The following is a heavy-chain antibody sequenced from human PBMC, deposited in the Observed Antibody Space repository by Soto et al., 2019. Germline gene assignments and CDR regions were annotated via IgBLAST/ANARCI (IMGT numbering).Heavy chain of an antibody. CDR2: IYYSGST. CDR1: GGSISSSSYY. J-gene: IGHJ4*02. D-gene: IGHD4-17*01. Sequence: PSETLSLTCTVSGGSISSSSYYWGWIRQPPGKGLEWIGSIYYSGSTYYNPSLKSRVTISVDTSKNQFSLKLTFVTAADTAVYYCARSGRHNDYEAYFDYWGQGTLVTVSS. V-gene: IGHV4-39*01. CDR3: ARSGRHNDYEAYFDY.